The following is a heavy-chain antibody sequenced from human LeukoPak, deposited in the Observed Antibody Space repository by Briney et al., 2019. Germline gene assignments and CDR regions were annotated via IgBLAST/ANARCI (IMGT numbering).Heavy chain of an antibody. V-gene: IGHV3-48*02. CDR3: ARDRDSGDYTPAPGDY. J-gene: IGHJ4*02. CDR1: GFTFSSYS. D-gene: IGHD4-17*01. Sequence: GGSLRLSCAASGFTFSSYSMNWVRQAPGKGLEWISYISSSGSTINYADSVKGRFTISRDSAKNSLYLQMNSLRDEDTAVYYCARDRDSGDYTPAPGDYWGQGTLVTVSS. CDR2: ISSSGSTI.